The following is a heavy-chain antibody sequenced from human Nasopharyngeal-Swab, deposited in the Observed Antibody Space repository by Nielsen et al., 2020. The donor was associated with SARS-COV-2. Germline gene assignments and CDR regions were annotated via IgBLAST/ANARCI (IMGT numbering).Heavy chain of an antibody. CDR3: ARDRTVTTTVYFDY. Sequence: GGSLRLSCAASGFTFSSYGMHWVRQAPGKGLEWVAVIWYDGSNKYYADSVKGRFTISRDNSKNTLYLQMNSLRAEGTAVYYCARDRTVTTTVYFDYWGQGTLVTVSS. J-gene: IGHJ4*02. CDR2: IWYDGSNK. V-gene: IGHV3-33*01. CDR1: GFTFSSYG. D-gene: IGHD4-17*01.